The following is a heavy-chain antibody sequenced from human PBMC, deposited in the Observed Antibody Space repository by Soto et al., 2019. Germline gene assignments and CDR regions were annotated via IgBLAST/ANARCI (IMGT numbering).Heavy chain of an antibody. J-gene: IGHJ5*02. Sequence: SGPTLVNPTQTLTLTCTFSGFSLSTSGVGVGWIRQPPGKALEWLALIYWDDDKRYSPSLRSRLTITKDTSNNQMVLTLTIMDPVDTATYYCAHRVFWRPSDWSLGWFDPWGQGTLVTVSS. CDR2: IYWDDDK. CDR3: AHRVFWRPSDWSLGWFDP. V-gene: IGHV2-5*02. CDR1: GFSLSTSGVG. D-gene: IGHD3-9*01.